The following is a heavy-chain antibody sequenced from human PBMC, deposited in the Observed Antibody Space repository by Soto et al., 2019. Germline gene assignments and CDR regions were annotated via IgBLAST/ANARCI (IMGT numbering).Heavy chain of an antibody. CDR2: ISGSSSTI. Sequence: PGGSLRLSCAASGFTFSSYSMNWVRQAPGKGLEWVSYISGSSSTIYYADSVKGRFTISRDNAKNSLYLQMNSLRDEDTAVYYCARDARADLPLGYYYGMDVWGQGTTVTVSS. CDR1: GFTFSSYS. CDR3: ARDARADLPLGYYYGMDV. D-gene: IGHD3-16*01. V-gene: IGHV3-48*02. J-gene: IGHJ6*02.